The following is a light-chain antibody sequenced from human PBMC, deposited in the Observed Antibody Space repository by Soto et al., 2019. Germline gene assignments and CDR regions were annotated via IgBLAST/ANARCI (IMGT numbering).Light chain of an antibody. CDR3: LQGTRWPWT. J-gene: IGKJ1*01. V-gene: IGKV2-30*01. Sequence: DVVMTQSPLSLPVTLGQPATISCRSSQGLVYSDGNTYLSWFQQMPGQSPRRLISKISIRDSGVPDRFSGSGSGTEFTLKISRVEAEDVGVYYCLQGTRWPWTFGQGTRVEIK. CDR1: QGLVYSDGNTY. CDR2: KIS.